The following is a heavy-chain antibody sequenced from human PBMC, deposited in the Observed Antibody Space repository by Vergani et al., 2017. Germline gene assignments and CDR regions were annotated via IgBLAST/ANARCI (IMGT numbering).Heavy chain of an antibody. CDR2: INPNSGGT. CDR1: GYTFTGYY. D-gene: IGHD1-1*01. V-gene: IGHV1-2*02. Sequence: QVQLVQSGAEVKKPGASVKVSCKASGYTFTGYYMHWVRQAPGQGLEWMGWINPNSGGTNYAQKFQGRVTMTRDTSISTAYMELSRLRSDDTAVYYCARDPKCGDNWNDDPSYFDYWGQGTLVTVSS. J-gene: IGHJ4*02. CDR3: ARDPKCGDNWNDDPSYFDY.